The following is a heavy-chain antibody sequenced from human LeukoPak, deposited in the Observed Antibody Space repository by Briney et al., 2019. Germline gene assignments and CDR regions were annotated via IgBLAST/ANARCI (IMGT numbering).Heavy chain of an antibody. CDR2: ISGSGGST. V-gene: IGHV3-23*01. CDR3: AKANVVAAMADWFDP. D-gene: IGHD2-15*01. J-gene: IGHJ5*02. Sequence: GGSLRLSCAASGFNVSNNYMSWVRQAPGKGLEWVSAISGSGGSTYYADSVKGRFTISRDNSKNTLYLQMNSLRAEDTAVYYCAKANVVAAMADWFDPWGQGTLVTVSS. CDR1: GFNVSNNY.